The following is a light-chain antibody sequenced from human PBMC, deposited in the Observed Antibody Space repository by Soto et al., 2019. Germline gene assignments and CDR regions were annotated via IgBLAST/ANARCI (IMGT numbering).Light chain of an antibody. CDR1: QSVSSY. CDR3: QQRSNWPT. V-gene: IGKV3-11*01. J-gene: IGKJ5*01. CDR2: DAS. Sequence: EMVLRQSPATLSLSPGEGATLSCRASQSVSSYLAWYQQKPGQAPRLLIYDASNRATGIPARFSGSGSGTDFTLTISSLEPEDFAVYYCQQRSNWPTFGQGTLLEIK.